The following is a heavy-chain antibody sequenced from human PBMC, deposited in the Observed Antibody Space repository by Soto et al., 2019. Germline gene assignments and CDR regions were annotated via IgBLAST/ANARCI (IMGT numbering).Heavy chain of an antibody. CDR3: ARDESLDV. CDR1: GYRLTSYS. V-gene: IGHV1-46*01. J-gene: IGHJ6*02. CDR2: INPSGGST. Sequence: QVQLVQSGAEVKKPGASVKVSCKASGYRLTSYSMHWVRQAPGQGLEWMGIINPSGGSTTYAQKFQDRVTMTRDTATSTVYMEVSSLRSEDTAVYYCARDESLDVWGQGTTVTVSS. D-gene: IGHD3-10*01.